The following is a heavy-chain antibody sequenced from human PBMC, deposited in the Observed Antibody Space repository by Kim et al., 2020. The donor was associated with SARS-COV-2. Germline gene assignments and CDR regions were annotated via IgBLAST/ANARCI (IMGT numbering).Heavy chain of an antibody. CDR3: RLPDMTGMGGQDCVHS. Sequence: SETLSLTCTVSGGSISGINSHWGCLRQPPGKGLVWISSVNYSGNTFSNPTLKSRITISMSTSENHLSLNPASVTAAAASDCECRLPDMTGMGGQDCVHS. CDR2: VNYSGNT. D-gene: IGHD1-20*01. V-gene: IGHV4-39*02. CDR1: GGSISGINSH. J-gene: IGHJ5*01.